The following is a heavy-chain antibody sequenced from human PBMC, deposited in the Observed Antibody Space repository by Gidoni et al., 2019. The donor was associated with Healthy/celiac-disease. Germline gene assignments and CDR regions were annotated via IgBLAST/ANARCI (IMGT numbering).Heavy chain of an antibody. CDR3: ARVGDLGYCSGGRCYWGWFDP. D-gene: IGHD2-15*01. Sequence: QVQLQESGPGLVMPSQTLSLTCTVSGGSISSGGYYWSWIRQHPEKGLEWIGYIYYSGSTYYNPSLKSRVTISVDTSKNQFSLKLSSVTAADTAVYYCARVGDLGYCSGGRCYWGWFDPWGQGTLVTVSS. J-gene: IGHJ5*02. V-gene: IGHV4-31*03. CDR1: GGSISSGGYY. CDR2: IYYSGST.